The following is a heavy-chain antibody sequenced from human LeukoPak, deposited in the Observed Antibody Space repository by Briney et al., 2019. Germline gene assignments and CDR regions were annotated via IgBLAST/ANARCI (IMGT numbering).Heavy chain of an antibody. Sequence: GGSLRLSCAASGSAFSDYYMTWIRQAPGKGLEWVSSISSSGSSIYYAPSLKGRFTISRDNAKNSLSLLMNSLRAEDTAVYYCAKGAQQWLPQTYFDYWGHGALVTVSS. CDR3: AKGAQQWLPQTYFDY. D-gene: IGHD6-19*01. CDR1: GSAFSDYY. J-gene: IGHJ4*01. V-gene: IGHV3-11*01. CDR2: ISSSGSSI.